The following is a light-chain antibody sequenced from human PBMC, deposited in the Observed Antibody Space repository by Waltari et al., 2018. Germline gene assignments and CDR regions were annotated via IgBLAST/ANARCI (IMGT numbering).Light chain of an antibody. CDR3: HSRDSSGDVV. Sequence: SSELTQDPAVSVALGQTVRITCQGDSLRTYYVSWFHQKPGQAPALVIYGKNNRPSGIPGRFSASRSGSTASLTIIGAQAEDEADYYCHSRDSSGDVVIGGGTKLTVV. CDR1: SLRTYY. CDR2: GKN. J-gene: IGLJ2*01. V-gene: IGLV3-19*01.